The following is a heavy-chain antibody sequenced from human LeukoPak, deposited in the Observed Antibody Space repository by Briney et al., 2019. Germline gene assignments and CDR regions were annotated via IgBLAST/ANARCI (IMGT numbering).Heavy chain of an antibody. J-gene: IGHJ4*02. D-gene: IGHD3-9*01. Sequence: PSETLSLTCAVYGGSFSGSYWSWIRQPPGKGLEWIGEINHSGSTSYNPSLKSRVTISVDASKNQFYLNLSSVTDTDTAVYYCARGPDYDSLTGYSDYWGQGTLVTVSS. CDR3: ARGPDYDSLTGYSDY. V-gene: IGHV4-34*01. CDR2: INHSGST. CDR1: GGSFSGSY.